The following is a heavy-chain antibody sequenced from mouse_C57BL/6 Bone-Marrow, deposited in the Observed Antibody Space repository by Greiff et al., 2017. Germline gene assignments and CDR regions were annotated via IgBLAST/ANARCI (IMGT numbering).Heavy chain of an antibody. V-gene: IGHV14-4*01. CDR2: IDPENGDT. CDR1: GFNIKDDY. Sequence: VQLKESGAELVRPGASVKLSCTASGFNIKDDYMHWVKQRPEQGLEWIGWIDPENGDTEYASKFQGKATITADTSSHTAYLQLSSLTSEDTAVYYCTTLTTVVATDYAMDYWGQGTSVTVSS. J-gene: IGHJ4*01. CDR3: TTLTTVVATDYAMDY. D-gene: IGHD1-1*01.